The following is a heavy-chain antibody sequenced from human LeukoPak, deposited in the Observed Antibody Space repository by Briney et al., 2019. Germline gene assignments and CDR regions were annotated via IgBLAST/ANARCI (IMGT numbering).Heavy chain of an antibody. CDR2: INPSGGIT. V-gene: IGHV1-46*01. CDR1: GYTFTNYY. Sequence: ASVKVSCKASGYTFTNYYMHWVRQAPGQGLEWMGIINPSGGITNYAQKFQGRVTMTRNTSISTAYMELSSLRSEDTAVYYCARGVDSSGWYVGYYMDVWGKGTTVTISS. CDR3: ARGVDSSGWYVGYYMDV. J-gene: IGHJ6*03. D-gene: IGHD6-19*01.